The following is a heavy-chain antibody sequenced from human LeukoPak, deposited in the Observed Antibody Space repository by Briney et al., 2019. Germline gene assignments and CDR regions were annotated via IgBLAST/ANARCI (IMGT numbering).Heavy chain of an antibody. D-gene: IGHD5-18*01. CDR1: GYTFTSYD. Sequence: GASVKVSCKASGYTFTSYDINWVRQATGQGLEWMGWMNPNSGNTGYAQKFQGRVTLTGNTSISTAYMELSSLRSEDAAVYYCARGLGRTAMVTRGEVRFDYWGQGTLVTVSS. V-gene: IGHV1-8*01. CDR2: MNPNSGNT. J-gene: IGHJ4*02. CDR3: ARGLGRTAMVTRGEVRFDY.